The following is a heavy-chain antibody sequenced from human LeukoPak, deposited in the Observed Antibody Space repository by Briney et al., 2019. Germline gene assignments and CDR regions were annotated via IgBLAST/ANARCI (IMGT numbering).Heavy chain of an antibody. J-gene: IGHJ3*02. CDR2: INPSGCST. V-gene: IGHV1-46*01. Sequence: ASVKVSCKASGYTFTSYYMHWVRQAPGQGLEWMGIINPSGCSTSYAQKFQGRVTMTRDTSTSTVYMELSSLISEDTAVYYCARDGTYSSSSVNAFDIWGQGTMVTVSS. D-gene: IGHD6-6*01. CDR1: GYTFTSYY. CDR3: ARDGTYSSSSVNAFDI.